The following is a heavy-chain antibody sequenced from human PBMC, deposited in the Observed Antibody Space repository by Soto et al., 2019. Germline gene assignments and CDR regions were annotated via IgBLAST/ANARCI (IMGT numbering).Heavy chain of an antibody. J-gene: IGHJ6*02. CDR3: ARGPGSSRYYYYGMDV. V-gene: IGHV4-34*01. Sequence: PSGTLSLTCAVYGGSFRGYYWSWIRQPTGKGLEWIGEINHSGSTNYNPSLKSRVTISVDTSKNQFSLKLSSVTAADTVVYYCARGPGSSRYYYYGMDVWGQGTTVTVSS. CDR1: GGSFRGYY. D-gene: IGHD6-6*01. CDR2: INHSGST.